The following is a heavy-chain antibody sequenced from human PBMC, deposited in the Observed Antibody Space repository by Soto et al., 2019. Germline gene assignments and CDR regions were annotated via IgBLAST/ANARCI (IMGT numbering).Heavy chain of an antibody. CDR3: ARGIGQQLPPLD. Sequence: QVQLQESGPGLVKPSETLSLTCTVSGVSISSYYWSWIRQPPGKGLEWVGYIHYSGNTNYNPSLKGRVTISIDASKNQFCLELSSVTAADSAVYFCARGIGQQLPPLDWGQGTLVTVSS. CDR1: GVSISSYY. CDR2: IHYSGNT. V-gene: IGHV4-59*01. D-gene: IGHD6-13*01. J-gene: IGHJ4*02.